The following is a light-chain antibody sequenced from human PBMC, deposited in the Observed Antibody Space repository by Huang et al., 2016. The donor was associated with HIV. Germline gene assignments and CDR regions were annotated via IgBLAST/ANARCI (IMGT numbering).Light chain of an antibody. J-gene: IGKJ3*01. V-gene: IGKV3-15*01. CDR2: DAS. Sequence: ETVMTQSPVTLSVSPGDRASLSCRSSQLVSSHLAWYQQKPGQAPRLLIYDASTRATGVPARFSGSGAGTEFTLTISTLQSEDSAVYYCQQYNDFRSTFGPGTRVEIK. CDR1: QLVSSH. CDR3: QQYNDFRST.